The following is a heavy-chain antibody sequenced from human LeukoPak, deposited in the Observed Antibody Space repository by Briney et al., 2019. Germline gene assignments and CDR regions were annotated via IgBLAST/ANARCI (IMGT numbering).Heavy chain of an antibody. CDR2: INHSGSA. J-gene: IGHJ4*02. CDR1: GGSFSGYY. Sequence: SETLSLTCAVSGGSFSGYYWSWVRQPPGKGLEWIGEINHSGSANYNPSLKSGGTISVEKCKNQFSLKLSSVTAADTAMYYCARGGYSASSSGRYFDYWGQGTLVTVSS. CDR3: ARGGYSASSSGRYFDY. V-gene: IGHV4-34*01. D-gene: IGHD1-26*01.